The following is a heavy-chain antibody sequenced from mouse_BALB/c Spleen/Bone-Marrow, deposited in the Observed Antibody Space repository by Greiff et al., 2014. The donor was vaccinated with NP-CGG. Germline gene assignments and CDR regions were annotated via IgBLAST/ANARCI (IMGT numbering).Heavy chain of an antibody. Sequence: QVQLQQSGAELVRPGASVKLSCKASGYTFTGYWMNWVKQRPGQGLEWIGMIDPSDSETHYNQMFKDKATLSVDKSSSTAYMQLSSLTSDDAAVDYCARKYGKGGDYWGQGTTLTVSS. D-gene: IGHD2-10*02. CDR2: IDPSDSET. V-gene: IGHV1-61*01. CDR3: ARKYGKGGDY. CDR1: GYTFTGYW. J-gene: IGHJ2*01.